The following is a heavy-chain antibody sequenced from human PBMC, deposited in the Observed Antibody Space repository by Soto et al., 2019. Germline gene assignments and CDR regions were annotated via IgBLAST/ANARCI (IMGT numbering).Heavy chain of an antibody. D-gene: IGHD6-6*01. CDR1: GGTFSSYA. J-gene: IGHJ2*01. CDR2: IIPIFGTA. V-gene: IGHV1-69*01. CDR3: ARGPQAQYSSSSVWYFDL. Sequence: QVQLVQSGAEVKKPGSSVKVSCKASGGTFSSYAISWVRQAPGQGLEWMGGIIPIFGTANYAQKFQGRVTITADESTSTAYRELSSLRSEDTAVYYCARGPQAQYSSSSVWYFDLWGSGTLVTVSS.